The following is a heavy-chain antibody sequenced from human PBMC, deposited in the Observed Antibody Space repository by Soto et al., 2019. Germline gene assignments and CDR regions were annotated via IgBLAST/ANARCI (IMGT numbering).Heavy chain of an antibody. V-gene: IGHV4-31*03. D-gene: IGHD3-22*01. CDR3: ARSPHYYDSSGLDY. Sequence: PSETLSLTCTVSGGSISSGGYYWSWIRQHPGKGLEWIGYIYYSGSTYYNPSLKSRVTISVDTSKNQFSLKLSSVTAADTAVYYCARSPHYYDSSGLDYWGQGTLVTVSP. CDR1: GGSISSGGYY. CDR2: IYYSGST. J-gene: IGHJ4*02.